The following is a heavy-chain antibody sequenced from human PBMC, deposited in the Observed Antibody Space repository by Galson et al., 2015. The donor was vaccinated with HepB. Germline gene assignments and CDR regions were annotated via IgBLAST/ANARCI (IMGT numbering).Heavy chain of an antibody. V-gene: IGHV3-23*01. CDR2: ISGSGVST. CDR3: AKAGGGLDDDFWSGLDPYYFDY. D-gene: IGHD3-3*01. Sequence: SLRLSCAASGFTFSSSAMSWVRQAPGKGLECVSRISGSGVSTYYADSVKGRFTISRDNSKDTLYLQVDSLRAEDTALYYCAKAGGGLDDDFWSGLDPYYFDYWGQGTLVTVSS. CDR1: GFTFSSSA. J-gene: IGHJ4*02.